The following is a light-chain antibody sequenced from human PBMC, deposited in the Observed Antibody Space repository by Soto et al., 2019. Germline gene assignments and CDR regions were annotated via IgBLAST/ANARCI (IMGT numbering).Light chain of an antibody. J-gene: IGKJ4*01. CDR2: LGS. Sequence: DIVMTQSPLSLPVTPGEPASISGRSSQSLLHSNGYNYLDWYLQKPGQSPQLLIYLGSNRASGVPDRFSGSGSGTDFTLKISRVEAVDVGVYYCMQALQTPLTFGGGTKVEIK. V-gene: IGKV2-28*01. CDR1: QSLLHSNGYNY. CDR3: MQALQTPLT.